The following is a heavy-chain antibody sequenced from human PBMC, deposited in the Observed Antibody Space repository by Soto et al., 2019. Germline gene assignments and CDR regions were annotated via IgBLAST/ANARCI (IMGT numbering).Heavy chain of an antibody. CDR2: INQDGSER. J-gene: IGHJ4*02. Sequence: EVQLVESGGGLVQPGGSLRLSCAASEFTFSKYWRTWVRQSPGKGLEWVANINQDGSERYYVDSVRGRFTISRDNAKNSLYLQMKSLRDEDTAVYYCVCGGNYFVYWGQGTLVTVSP. CDR3: VCGGNYFVY. CDR1: EFTFSKYW. V-gene: IGHV3-7*01. D-gene: IGHD3-16*01.